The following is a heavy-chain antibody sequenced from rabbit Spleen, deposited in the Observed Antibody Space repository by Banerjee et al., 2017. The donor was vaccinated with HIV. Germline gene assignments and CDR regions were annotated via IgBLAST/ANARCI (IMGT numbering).Heavy chain of an antibody. V-gene: IGHV1S40*01. CDR3: ARNANGGWDL. CDR1: GFSFNTGYD. D-gene: IGHD4-1*01. J-gene: IGHJ4*01. Sequence: SLEESGGGLVKPGASLTLTCKASGFSFNTGYDMCWVRQAPGKGLEWIGDIYPVFGITNYANWVKGRFTISSDNAQNTVDLQMNSLTPADTATYFCARNANGGWDLWGPGTLVTVS. CDR2: IYPVFGIT.